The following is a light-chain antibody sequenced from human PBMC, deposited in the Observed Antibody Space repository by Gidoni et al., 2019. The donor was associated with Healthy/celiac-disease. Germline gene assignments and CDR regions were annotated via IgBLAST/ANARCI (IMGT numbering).Light chain of an antibody. J-gene: IGKJ4*01. CDR1: QSVSSY. CDR3: QQRSNWLT. V-gene: IGKV3-11*01. Sequence: EIVLTQSPATLSLSPGERATLSCRASQSVSSYLAWYQQKPGQAPRLLIYDASNRATGIPARFSGSGSGTDFTLTISSLEPKDFAVYYCQQRSNWLTFXGXTKVEIK. CDR2: DAS.